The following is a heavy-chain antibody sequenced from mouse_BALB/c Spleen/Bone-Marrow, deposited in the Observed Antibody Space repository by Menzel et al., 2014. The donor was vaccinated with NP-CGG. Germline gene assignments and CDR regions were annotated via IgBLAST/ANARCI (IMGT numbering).Heavy chain of an antibody. CDR3: ARRPNYDNLYAVDY. CDR1: GFTFSSFG. Sequence: EVQGVESGGGLVQPGGSRKLSCAGSGFTFSSFGMHWVRQAPEKGLEWVAYISSGSSTIYYADTMKGRFTISRDNPKNTLFLQMTSLRSEDTAMYYCARRPNYDNLYAVDYWGQGTSVTVSS. CDR2: ISSGSSTI. D-gene: IGHD2-1*01. J-gene: IGHJ4*01. V-gene: IGHV5-17*02.